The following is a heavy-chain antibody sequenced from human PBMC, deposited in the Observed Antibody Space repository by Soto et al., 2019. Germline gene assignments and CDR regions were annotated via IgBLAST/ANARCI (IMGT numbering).Heavy chain of an antibody. CDR1: GFTFSSYA. V-gene: IGHV3-23*01. J-gene: IGHJ6*02. Sequence: PGGSLRLSCAASGFTFSSYAMKWVRQAPGKGLEWVSLIGESGTPTYYADSVKGRFTTSRDNSGNTLFLEMYSLRAEDTAVYYCARYIPGVRYYGMDVWGQGTTVTVSS. D-gene: IGHD2-2*01. CDR3: ARYIPGVRYYGMDV. CDR2: IGESGTPT.